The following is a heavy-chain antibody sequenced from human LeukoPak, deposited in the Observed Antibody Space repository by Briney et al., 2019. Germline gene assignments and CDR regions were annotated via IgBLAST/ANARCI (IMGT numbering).Heavy chain of an antibody. CDR2: ISGSGIK. CDR1: GFTFSSYA. V-gene: IGHV3-69-1*02. J-gene: IGHJ3*02. D-gene: IGHD2-8*01. CDR3: AREDTGVAFDI. Sequence: GGSLRLSCAASGFTFSSYAMTWVRQAPGKGLEWVSYISGSGIKHYADSVKGRFTISRDNAKNSLYLQMNSLRVEDTAVYYCAREDTGVAFDIWGQGTTVTV.